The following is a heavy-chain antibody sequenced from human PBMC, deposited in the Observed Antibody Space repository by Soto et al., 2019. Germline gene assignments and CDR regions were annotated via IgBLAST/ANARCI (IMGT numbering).Heavy chain of an antibody. CDR3: ARGLADCSSTSCYLGGYYYYYYMDV. D-gene: IGHD2-2*01. Sequence: SETLSLTCTVSGGSISSYYWSWIRQPPGKGLEWIGEINHSGSTNYNPSLKSRVTISVDTSKNQFSLKLSSVTAADTAVYYCARGLADCSSTSCYLGGYYYYYYMDVWGKGTTVTVSS. V-gene: IGHV4-34*01. J-gene: IGHJ6*03. CDR1: GGSISSYY. CDR2: INHSGST.